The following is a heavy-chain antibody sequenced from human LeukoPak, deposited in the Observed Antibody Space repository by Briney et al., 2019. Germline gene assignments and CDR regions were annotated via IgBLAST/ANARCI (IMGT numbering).Heavy chain of an antibody. J-gene: IGHJ4*02. CDR1: GFTFSSYA. CDR3: AKDREVIAARGDSDY. CDR2: ISGSGGST. D-gene: IGHD6-6*01. Sequence: PGGSLRLSCAASGFTFSSYAMSWVRQAPGKGLEWVSAISGSGGSTYYADSVKGRFTISRDNSKNTLYLQMNSLRAEDTAVYYYAKDREVIAARGDSDYWGQGTLVTVSS. V-gene: IGHV3-23*01.